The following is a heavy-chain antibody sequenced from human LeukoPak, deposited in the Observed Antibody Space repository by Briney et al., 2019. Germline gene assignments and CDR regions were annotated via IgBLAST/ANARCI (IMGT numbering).Heavy chain of an antibody. V-gene: IGHV1-2*02. J-gene: IGHJ4*02. D-gene: IGHD6-19*01. CDR1: GYTFTGYY. CDR2: INPNSGGT. Sequence: ASVKVSCKASGYTFTGYYMHWVRQAPGQGLGWMGWINPNSGGTNYAQKFQGRVTMTRDTSISTAYMELSRLRSDDTAVYYCARDLSLRGKYSSGWYRDYWGQGTLVTVSS. CDR3: ARDLSLRGKYSSGWYRDY.